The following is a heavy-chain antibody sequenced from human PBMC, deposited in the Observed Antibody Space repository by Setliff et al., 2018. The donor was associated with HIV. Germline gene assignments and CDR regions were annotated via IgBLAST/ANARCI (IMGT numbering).Heavy chain of an antibody. V-gene: IGHV4-4*07. CDR1: GGSISSYY. Sequence: TLSLTCTVSGGSISSYYWSWIRQPAGKGLEWIGRLYVSGDTNYNPSLKSRVTMSLDTSKKHFSLNLKSVTAADTAVYYCALTGHRLLRGYMDVWGKGTTVTVSS. D-gene: IGHD2-15*01. CDR3: ALTGHRLLRGYMDV. J-gene: IGHJ6*03. CDR2: LYVSGDT.